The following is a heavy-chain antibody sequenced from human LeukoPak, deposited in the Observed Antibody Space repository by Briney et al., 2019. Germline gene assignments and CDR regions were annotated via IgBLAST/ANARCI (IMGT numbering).Heavy chain of an antibody. J-gene: IGHJ3*02. V-gene: IGHV3-48*02. D-gene: IGHD6-6*01. Sequence: PGGSLRLSCAASGFTFSSYSMNWVRQAPGKGLEWVSYISSSSSTIYYADSVKGRFTISRDNAKTSLYLQMNSLRDEDTAVYYCASAPEATWQLVADAFDIWGQGTMVTASS. CDR2: ISSSSSTI. CDR1: GFTFSSYS. CDR3: ASAPEATWQLVADAFDI.